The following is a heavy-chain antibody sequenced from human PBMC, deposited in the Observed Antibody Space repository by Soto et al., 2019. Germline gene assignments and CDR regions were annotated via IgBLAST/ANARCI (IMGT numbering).Heavy chain of an antibody. D-gene: IGHD3-22*01. Sequence: WSLRLSCTTSGFTFGDYAMSWFRQAPGKGLEWVGFIRSKGYGGTTQYAASVKGRFTISRDDSESIAYLQMDSLKTEDTALYYCARVGSASLMVVVIADHWGQGTQVTVSS. CDR3: ARVGSASLMVVVIADH. CDR1: GFTFGDYA. CDR2: IRSKGYGGTT. J-gene: IGHJ4*02. V-gene: IGHV3-49*03.